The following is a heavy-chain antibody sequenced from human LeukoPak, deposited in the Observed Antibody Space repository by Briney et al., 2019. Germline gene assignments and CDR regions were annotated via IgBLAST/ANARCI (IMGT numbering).Heavy chain of an antibody. V-gene: IGHV4-31*03. Sequence: PSQTLSLTCTVSGGSISSGGYYWSWIRQHPGKGLEWIGYIYYSGSTYYNPSLKSRVTISVDTSKNQFSLKLSSVTAADTAVYYCARSYCSSTSCYTNAFDIWGQGTMVTVSS. CDR3: ARSYCSSTSCYTNAFDI. D-gene: IGHD2-2*02. CDR1: GGSISSGGYY. CDR2: IYYSGST. J-gene: IGHJ3*02.